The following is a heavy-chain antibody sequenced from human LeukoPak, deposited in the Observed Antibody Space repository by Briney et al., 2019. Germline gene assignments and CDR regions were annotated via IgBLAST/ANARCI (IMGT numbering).Heavy chain of an antibody. D-gene: IGHD5-18*01. J-gene: IGHJ4*02. CDR3: AREFSLGVDTAMVTDY. CDR1: GFTFSSYS. CDR2: ISSSSSTI. V-gene: IGHV3-48*02. Sequence: GGSLRLSCAASGFTFSSYSMNWVRQAPGKGLEWVSYISSSSSTIYYADSVKGRFTISRDNAKNSLYLRMNSLRDEDTAVYYCAREFSLGVDTAMVTDYWGQGTPVTVSS.